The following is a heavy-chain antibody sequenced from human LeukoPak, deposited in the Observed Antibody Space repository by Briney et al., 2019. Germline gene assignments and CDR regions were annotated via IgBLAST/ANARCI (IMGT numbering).Heavy chain of an antibody. D-gene: IGHD6-6*01. CDR3: AGGKAARPNWFDP. Sequence: GASVKVSCKASGYTFTGYYMHWVRQAPGHGLEWMGWINTKTGNPTYAQGFTGRFVFSLDTSVSTAFLQISSLKAEDTAVYYCAGGKAARPNWFDPWGQGTLVTVSS. J-gene: IGHJ5*02. CDR1: GYTFTGYY. V-gene: IGHV7-4-1*02. CDR2: INTKTGNP.